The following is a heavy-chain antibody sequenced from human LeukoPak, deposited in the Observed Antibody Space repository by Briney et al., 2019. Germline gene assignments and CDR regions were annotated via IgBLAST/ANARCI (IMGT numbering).Heavy chain of an antibody. V-gene: IGHV3-21*01. Sequence: PGGSLRLSCAASGFTFSSYEMNWVRQAPGKGLEWVSSISSSSNYIYYADSVKGRFTISRDNAKNSLYLQMNSLRAEDTAVYYCARDSSEGAFDIWGQGTMVTVSS. CDR3: ARDSSEGAFDI. CDR2: ISSSSNYI. J-gene: IGHJ3*02. CDR1: GFTFSSYE.